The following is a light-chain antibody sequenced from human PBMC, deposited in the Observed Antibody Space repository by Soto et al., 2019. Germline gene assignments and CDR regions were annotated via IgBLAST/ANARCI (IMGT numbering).Light chain of an antibody. V-gene: IGKV3-20*01. CDR3: QLYGIPPH. Sequence: EIVLTPSPGTLSLSPGAIATPSCKTSQSRGSNFLAWYQHKPGQAPRLLIYASSNRATGIPDRFSGSASGTDFTLTVNRLEPEDFAVYYCQLYGIPPHFGQGTRLEIK. CDR2: ASS. J-gene: IGKJ5*01. CDR1: QSRGSNF.